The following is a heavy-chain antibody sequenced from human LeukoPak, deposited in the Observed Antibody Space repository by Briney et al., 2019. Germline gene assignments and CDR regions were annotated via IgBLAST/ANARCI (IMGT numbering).Heavy chain of an antibody. Sequence: GGSLRLSCVASGFTFSSYAMSWVRETPAGGLEWVSSLRGNGDAFYADSVKGRFTLSRDESRNTVYLQLNKLRVEDTAIYYCAKASWVSTADAVLWGQGTAVTVSS. J-gene: IGHJ4*02. CDR1: GFTFSSYA. CDR2: LRGNGDA. D-gene: IGHD3-16*01. V-gene: IGHV3-23*01. CDR3: AKASWVSTADAVL.